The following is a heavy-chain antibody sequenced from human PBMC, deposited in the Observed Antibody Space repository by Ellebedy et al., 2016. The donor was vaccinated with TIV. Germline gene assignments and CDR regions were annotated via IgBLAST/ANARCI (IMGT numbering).Heavy chain of an antibody. V-gene: IGHV1-24*01. CDR3: ATVTVVVTAIGDDAFDI. CDR1: GYTLTELS. J-gene: IGHJ3*02. Sequence: ASVKVSCKVSGYTLTELSMHWVRQAPGKGLEWMGRFDPGDGETIYAQKFQGRVTMTEDTSTDTIYMELSSLRSEDTAVYYCATVTVVVTAIGDDAFDIWGQGTMVTVSS. D-gene: IGHD2-21*02. CDR2: FDPGDGET.